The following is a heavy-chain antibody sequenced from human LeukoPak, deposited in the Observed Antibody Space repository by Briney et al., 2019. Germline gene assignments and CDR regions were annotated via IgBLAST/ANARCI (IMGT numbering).Heavy chain of an antibody. CDR2: IKQDGNDK. J-gene: IGHJ5*02. D-gene: IGHD3-3*01. CDR1: GFSFSYFW. V-gene: IGHV3-7*01. Sequence: GGSLRLSRAASGFSFSYFWMSWVRQAPGKGLEWVANIKQDGNDKYYVDSVKGRFTISRDNAKKSLYLQMNNLRAEDTAVYYCARDAEVGTLFGVLSRYSWFDPWGQGTLVTVSS. CDR3: ARDAEVGTLFGVLSRYSWFDP.